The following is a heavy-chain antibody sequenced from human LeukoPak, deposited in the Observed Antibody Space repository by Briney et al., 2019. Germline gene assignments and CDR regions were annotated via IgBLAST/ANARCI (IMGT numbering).Heavy chain of an antibody. J-gene: IGHJ4*02. Sequence: ASVKVSCRASGYTFTSYDINWVRQATGQGLEWMGWMNPNSGNTGYAQKFQGRVIMTRNTSISTAYMELSSLRSEDTAVYYCARGIKNMVRGVNINYRFDYWGQGTLVTVSS. CDR2: MNPNSGNT. CDR1: GYTFTSYD. CDR3: ARGIKNMVRGVNINYRFDY. D-gene: IGHD3-10*01. V-gene: IGHV1-8*01.